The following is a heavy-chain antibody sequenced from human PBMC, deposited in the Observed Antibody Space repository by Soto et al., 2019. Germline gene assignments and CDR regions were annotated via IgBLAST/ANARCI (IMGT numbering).Heavy chain of an antibody. D-gene: IGHD3-3*01. CDR3: AKDSYYDFWSGYSPTSNYFDY. J-gene: IGHJ4*02. CDR2: ISVDGRDT. V-gene: IGHV3-74*03. Sequence: GSLRLSCAASGFSLSDYWMHWVRQVPGKGLLWVSRISVDGRDTTYADSVKGRFTISRDNSKNTLYLQMNSLRAEDTAVYYCAKDSYYDFWSGYSPTSNYFDYWGQGTLVTVSS. CDR1: GFSLSDYW.